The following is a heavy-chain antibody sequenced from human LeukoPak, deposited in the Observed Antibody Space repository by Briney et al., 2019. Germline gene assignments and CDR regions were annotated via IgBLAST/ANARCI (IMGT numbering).Heavy chain of an antibody. CDR3: ARDRYCGGDCYYWHFDL. CDR1: GFAFSNYW. D-gene: IGHD2-21*02. Sequence: GGSLRLSCAASGFAFSNYWMTWVRQPPGKGLGWVSSSAGSGDSSFYADSVKGRFVISRDNSKDTLYLQMNSLRVGDTAVYYCARDRYCGGDCYYWHFDLWGRGTLVTVSS. CDR2: SAGSGDSS. J-gene: IGHJ2*01. V-gene: IGHV3-23*01.